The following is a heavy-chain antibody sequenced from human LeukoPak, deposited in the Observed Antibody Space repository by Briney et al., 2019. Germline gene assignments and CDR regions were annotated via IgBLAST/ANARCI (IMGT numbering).Heavy chain of an antibody. CDR3: ARGLPGAYYDFWSGSLPFDI. CDR2: ISAYNGNT. V-gene: IGHV1-18*01. D-gene: IGHD3-3*01. J-gene: IGHJ3*02. Sequence: GASVKVSCKASGYTFTSYGISWVRQAPGQGLEWMGWISAYNGNTNYAQKLQGRVTMTTDTSTSTAYMELRSLRSDDTAVYYCARGLPGAYYDFWSGSLPFDIWGQGTMVTVSS. CDR1: GYTFTSYG.